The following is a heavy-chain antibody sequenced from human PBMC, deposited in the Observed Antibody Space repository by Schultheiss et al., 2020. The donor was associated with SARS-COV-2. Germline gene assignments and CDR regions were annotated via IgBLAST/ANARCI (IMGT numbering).Heavy chain of an antibody. CDR2: IYTTGST. CDR1: GGSTSSGSYY. J-gene: IGHJ1*01. CDR3: ARGIYGDYVRYFQH. D-gene: IGHD4-17*01. V-gene: IGHV4-61*02. Sequence: SETLSLTCTVSGGSTSSGSYYWSWIRQSAGRGLEWIGRIYTTGSTNYNPSLESRVTISVDTSKNQFSLKLRSVTAADTAVYYCARGIYGDYVRYFQHWGQGTLVTVSS.